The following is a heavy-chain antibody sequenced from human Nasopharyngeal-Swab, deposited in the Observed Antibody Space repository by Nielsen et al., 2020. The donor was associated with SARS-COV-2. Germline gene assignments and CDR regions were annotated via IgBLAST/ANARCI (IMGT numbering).Heavy chain of an antibody. CDR1: GFSFNNYG. Sequence: GESLKISCTASGFSFNNYGMHWVRQAPGKGLEWVAVISYEGSKKFYAESVEGRFTISRDFSKNTLYLQMNSLRPEDTAMYYCAKANVIFWFGQFKNDGFDIWGQGTMVVASS. J-gene: IGHJ3*02. V-gene: IGHV3-30*18. D-gene: IGHD3-10*01. CDR3: AKANVIFWFGQFKNDGFDI. CDR2: ISYEGSKK.